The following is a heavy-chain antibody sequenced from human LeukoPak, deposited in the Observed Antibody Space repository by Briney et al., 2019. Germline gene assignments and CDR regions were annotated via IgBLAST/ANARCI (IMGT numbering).Heavy chain of an antibody. CDR3: AREGIAAAGKYYFDY. D-gene: IGHD6-13*01. CDR1: GGTFSSYA. V-gene: IGHV1-69*13. J-gene: IGHJ4*02. Sequence: ASVKVSCKASGGTFSSYAISWMRQAPGQGLEWMGGIIPIFGTANYAQKFQGRVTITADESTSTAYMELSSLRSEDTAVYYCAREGIAAAGKYYFDYWGQGTLVTVSS. CDR2: IIPIFGTA.